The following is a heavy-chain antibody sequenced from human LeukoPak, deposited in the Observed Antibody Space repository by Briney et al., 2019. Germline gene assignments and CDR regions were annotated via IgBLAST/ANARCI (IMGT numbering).Heavy chain of an antibody. CDR3: GRNLGSGSDH. CDR2: THYRGDI. V-gene: IGHV4-59*02. D-gene: IGHD3-10*01. Sequence: SETLSLTCSVSGASVSSDYWNWLRQSPGGGLEWIGYTHYRGDINYNPSLKSRLTMSVDASSNQVALKLSSVTAADAAVYYCGRNLGSGSDHWGQGTLVTVSS. J-gene: IGHJ4*02. CDR1: GASVSSDY.